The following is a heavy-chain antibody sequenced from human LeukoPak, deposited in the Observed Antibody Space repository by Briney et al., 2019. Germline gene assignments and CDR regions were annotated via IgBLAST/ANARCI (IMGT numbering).Heavy chain of an antibody. Sequence: SETLSLTCTVSGGSISNYYWSWIRQPPGKGLEWIGYIYYSGSTNYNPSLQSRVTISLDTSKNQFSLKLSSVTAADTALYYCARDSGGNYGSIDYWGQGTLVTVSS. J-gene: IGHJ4*02. D-gene: IGHD4-11*01. CDR3: ARDSGGNYGSIDY. V-gene: IGHV4-59*01. CDR2: IYYSGST. CDR1: GGSISNYY.